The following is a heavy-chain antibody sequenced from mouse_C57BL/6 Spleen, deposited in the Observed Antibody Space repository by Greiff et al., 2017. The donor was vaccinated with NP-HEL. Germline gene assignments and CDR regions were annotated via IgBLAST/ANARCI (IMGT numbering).Heavy chain of an antibody. CDR2: IYWDDDK. Sequence: QVTLKESGPGILQSSQTLSLTCSFSGFSLSTSGMGVSWIRQPSGKGLEWLAHIYWDDDKRYNPSLKSRLTISKDTSRNQVFLKITSVDTADTATYYCARYYGSSYQYYFDYWGQGTTLTVSS. J-gene: IGHJ2*01. CDR1: GFSLSTSGMG. V-gene: IGHV8-12*01. D-gene: IGHD1-1*01. CDR3: ARYYGSSYQYYFDY.